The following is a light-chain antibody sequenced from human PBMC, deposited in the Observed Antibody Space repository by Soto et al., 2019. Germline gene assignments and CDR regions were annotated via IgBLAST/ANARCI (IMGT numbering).Light chain of an antibody. CDR3: SSFVAGNNYWV. V-gene: IGLV2-8*01. J-gene: IGLJ3*02. CDR2: EVT. CDR1: SSDDGGYDY. Sequence: QSVLTQPPSASGSPGRSVPISCTGTSSDDGGYDYVSWFQQHPGKAPKLIIYEVTKRPSGVPDRFSASKSGNTASLTVSGLQAEDEADYYCSSFVAGNNYWVFGGGTKLTVL.